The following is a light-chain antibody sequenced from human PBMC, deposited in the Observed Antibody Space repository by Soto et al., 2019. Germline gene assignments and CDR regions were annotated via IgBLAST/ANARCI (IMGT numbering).Light chain of an antibody. Sequence: DIVMTQSPDSLAVSLGERATINCKSSQSVLYSSNNKNYLAWYQQKPGQPPRLLIYWVSTRESGVPYRFSGSGSGTDFTLTISSLQAEDVAVYYCQQYYNTPYTFGQGAKLEIK. CDR3: QQYYNTPYT. CDR1: QSVLYSSNNKNY. V-gene: IGKV4-1*01. CDR2: WVS. J-gene: IGKJ2*01.